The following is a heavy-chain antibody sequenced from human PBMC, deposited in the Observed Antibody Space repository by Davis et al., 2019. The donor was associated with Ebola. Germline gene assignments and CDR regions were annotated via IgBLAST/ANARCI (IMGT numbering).Heavy chain of an antibody. Sequence: MPSETLSLTCAVSGGSISSGAYSWSWIRQPPGKGLEWIGYIYHSGSTNYNPSLKSRVTISVDTSKNQFSLKLSSVTAADTAVYYCARTVGAGSYFDYWGQGTLVTVSS. D-gene: IGHD1-26*01. CDR2: IYHSGST. CDR3: ARTVGAGSYFDY. V-gene: IGHV4-30-2*01. J-gene: IGHJ4*02. CDR1: GGSISSGAYS.